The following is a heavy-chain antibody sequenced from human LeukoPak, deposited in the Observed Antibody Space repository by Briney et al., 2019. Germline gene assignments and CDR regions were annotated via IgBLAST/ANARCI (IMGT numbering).Heavy chain of an antibody. CDR3: ARGYCSGGSCYPNDAFDI. Sequence: SQTLSLTCTVSGGSISSGDYYWGWIRQPPGKGLEWIGSIYYSGSTFYNPSLKSRVTISVGTSKNQFSLRLSSVTAADTAVYYCARGYCSGGSCYPNDAFDIWGQGTMVTVSS. CDR1: GGSISSGDYY. J-gene: IGHJ3*02. V-gene: IGHV4-31*03. D-gene: IGHD2-15*01. CDR2: IYYSGST.